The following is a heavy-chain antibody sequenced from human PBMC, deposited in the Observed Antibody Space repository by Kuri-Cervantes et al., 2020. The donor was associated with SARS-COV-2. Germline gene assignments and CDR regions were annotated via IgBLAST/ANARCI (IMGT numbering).Heavy chain of an antibody. CDR3: ASQQLRDVGYGVDV. Sequence: GGSLRLSCAASGFTFSSYGMHWVRQAPGKGLEWVAVIWYDGSNKYYADSVKGRFTISRDNSKNTLYLQMNSLRAEDTAVYYCASQQLRDVGYGVDVWGQGTTVTVSS. D-gene: IGHD5-18*01. J-gene: IGHJ6*02. CDR1: GFTFSSYG. V-gene: IGHV3-33*01. CDR2: IWYDGSNK.